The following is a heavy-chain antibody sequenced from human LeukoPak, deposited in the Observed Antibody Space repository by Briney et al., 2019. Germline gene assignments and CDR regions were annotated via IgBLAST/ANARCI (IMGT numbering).Heavy chain of an antibody. J-gene: IGHJ4*02. V-gene: IGHV3-21*01. CDR3: AGRCSSTSCYDIEFDY. CDR2: ISSSSSYI. Sequence: PGGSLRLSXAASGFTFSSYSMNWVGQAPGKGLEWVSSISSSSSYIYYADSVKGRFTIPRDNAKNSLYLQMNSLRAEDTAVYYCAGRCSSTSCYDIEFDYWGQGTLVTVSS. CDR1: GFTFSSYS. D-gene: IGHD2-2*01.